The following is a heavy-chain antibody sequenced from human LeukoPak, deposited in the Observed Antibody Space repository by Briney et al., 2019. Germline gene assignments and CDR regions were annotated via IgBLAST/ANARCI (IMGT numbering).Heavy chain of an antibody. CDR1: GYTFTAYD. D-gene: IGHD2-2*01. CDR3: ARGSRIVVVPADNYGFDP. V-gene: IGHV1-8*01. Sequence: GASVKVSCKASGYTFTAYDVTWVRQATGQGLEWMGWMNPNSGNTGFAPNFRGRVTLTSDTSINTAYMELSSLRSEDTAVYYCARGSRIVVVPADNYGFDPWGQGTLVTVSS. CDR2: MNPNSGNT. J-gene: IGHJ5*02.